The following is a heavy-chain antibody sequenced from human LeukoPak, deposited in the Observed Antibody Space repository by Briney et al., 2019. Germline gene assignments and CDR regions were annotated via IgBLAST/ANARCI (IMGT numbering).Heavy chain of an antibody. V-gene: IGHV4-30-2*01. CDR3: ARDTVRGVVDY. D-gene: IGHD3-10*01. J-gene: IGHJ4*02. CDR2: IYYSGST. CDR1: GGSINSGDNY. Sequence: SQTLSLTCTVSGGSINSGDNYWSWIRQPPGKGLEWIGYIYYSGSTYYNPSLKSRVTISVDTSKNQFSLKLSSVTAADTAVYYCARDTVRGVVDYWGQGTLVTVSS.